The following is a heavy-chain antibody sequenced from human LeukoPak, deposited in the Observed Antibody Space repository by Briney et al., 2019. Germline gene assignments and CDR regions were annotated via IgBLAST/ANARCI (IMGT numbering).Heavy chain of an antibody. CDR1: GFTFSSYG. V-gene: IGHV3-33*08. CDR3: ARETVLTAIAVAGPDY. Sequence: PGGSLRLSCAASGFTFSSYGMHWVRQAPGKGLEWVAVIWYDGSNKYYADSVKGRFTISRDNSKNTLYLQMNSLRAEDTAVYYCARETVLTAIAVAGPDYWGQGTLVTVSS. CDR2: IWYDGSNK. D-gene: IGHD6-19*01. J-gene: IGHJ4*02.